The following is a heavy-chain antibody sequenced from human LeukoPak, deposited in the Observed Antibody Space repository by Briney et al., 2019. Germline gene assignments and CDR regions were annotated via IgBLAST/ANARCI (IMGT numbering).Heavy chain of an antibody. CDR1: GGSFSGYY. V-gene: IGHV4-34*01. D-gene: IGHD3-22*01. Sequence: SETLSLTCAVYGGSFSGYYWSWIRQPPGKGLEWIGEINHSGSTNYNPSLKSRVTISVDTSKNQFSLKLSSVTAADTAVYYCARDYYDSSGPRAFDIWGQGTMVIVSS. CDR2: INHSGST. CDR3: ARDYYDSSGPRAFDI. J-gene: IGHJ3*02.